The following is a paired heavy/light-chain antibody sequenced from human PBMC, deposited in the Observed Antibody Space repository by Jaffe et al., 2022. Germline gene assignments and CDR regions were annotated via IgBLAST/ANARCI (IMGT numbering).Light chain of an antibody. CDR1: SSNIGNNY. Sequence: QSVLTQPPSVSAAPGQKVTISCSGSSSNIGNNYVSWYQQLPGTAPKLLIYENNKRPSGIPDRFSGSKSGTSATLGITGLQTGDEADYYCGTWDSSLSADVVFGGGTKLTVL. CDR2: ENN. J-gene: IGLJ2*01. CDR3: GTWDSSLSADVV. V-gene: IGLV1-51*02.
Heavy chain of an antibody. V-gene: IGHV1-69*01. CDR3: ARDKRWADYGDYNVYNSDAFDI. J-gene: IGHJ3*02. CDR2: IIPIFGTA. Sequence: QVQLVQSGAEVKKPGSSVKVSCKASGGTFSSYAISWVRQAPGQGLEWMGGIIPIFGTANYAQKFQGRVTITADESTSTAYMELSSLRSEDTAVYYCARDKRWADYGDYNVYNSDAFDIWGQGTMVTVSS. CDR1: GGTFSSYA. D-gene: IGHD4-17*01.